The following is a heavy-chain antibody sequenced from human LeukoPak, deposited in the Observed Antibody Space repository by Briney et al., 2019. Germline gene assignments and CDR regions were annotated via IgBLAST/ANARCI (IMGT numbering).Heavy chain of an antibody. J-gene: IGHJ4*02. Sequence: GGSLRLSCAASGFTFSSYAMSWVRQASGKGLEWVSDISGSGGSTYYADSVKGRFTISRDNSKNTLYLQMNSLRAEDTAVYYCAKGDSTTLLRPYYFDYWGQGTLVTVSS. CDR1: GFTFSSYA. D-gene: IGHD3-10*01. V-gene: IGHV3-23*01. CDR2: ISGSGGST. CDR3: AKGDSTTLLRPYYFDY.